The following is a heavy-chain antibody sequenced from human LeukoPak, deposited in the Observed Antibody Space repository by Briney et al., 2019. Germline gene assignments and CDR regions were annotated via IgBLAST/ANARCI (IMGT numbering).Heavy chain of an antibody. CDR3: AKDIAAAGSDAFDI. D-gene: IGHD6-13*01. J-gene: IGHJ3*02. CDR2: TYYRSKWYS. Sequence: SQTLSLTCAISGDSVSSNRAGWNWLRQSPSRGLEWLGRTYYRSKWYSDDAVSVKSRITINPDTARNQFSLQLQSVTPDDTAVYYCAKDIAAAGSDAFDIWGQGTMVTVSS. CDR1: GDSVSSNRAG. V-gene: IGHV6-1*01.